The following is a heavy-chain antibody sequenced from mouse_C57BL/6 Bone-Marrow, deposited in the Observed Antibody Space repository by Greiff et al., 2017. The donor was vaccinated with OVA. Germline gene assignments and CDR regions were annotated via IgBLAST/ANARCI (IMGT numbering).Heavy chain of an antibody. CDR1: GYTFTSYW. D-gene: IGHD2-3*01. CDR3: ARGGYWDYFDY. V-gene: IGHV1-69*01. Sequence: VQLQQPGAELVMPGASVKLSCKASGYTFTSYWMHWVKQRPGQGLEWIGEIDPSDSYTNYNQKFKGKSTLTVDKSSSTAYMQLSSLTSEDSAVYYCARGGYWDYFDYWGQGTTLTVSS. CDR2: IDPSDSYT. J-gene: IGHJ2*01.